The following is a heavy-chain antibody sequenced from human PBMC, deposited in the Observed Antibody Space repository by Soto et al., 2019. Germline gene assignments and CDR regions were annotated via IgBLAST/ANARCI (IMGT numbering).Heavy chain of an antibody. D-gene: IGHD3-3*01. Sequence: SETLSLTCAVSGGSISSSNWWSWVRQPPGKGLEWIGEIYHSGSTNYNPSLKSRVTISVDKSKNQFSLKLSSVTAADTAVYYCARGQEGDYVFWTTLDYWGQGTLVTVSS. CDR2: IYHSGST. J-gene: IGHJ4*02. CDR3: ARGQEGDYVFWTTLDY. V-gene: IGHV4-4*02. CDR1: GGSISSSNW.